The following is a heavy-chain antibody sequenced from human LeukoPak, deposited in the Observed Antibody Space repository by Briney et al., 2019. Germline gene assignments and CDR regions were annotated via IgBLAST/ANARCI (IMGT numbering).Heavy chain of an antibody. D-gene: IGHD4/OR15-4a*01. Sequence: SETLSLTCTVSGGSISSGSYYWSWIRQPAGKGLEWIGRIYTSGSTNYNPSLKSRVTISVDTSKNQFSLKLSSVTAADTAVYYCARRAGAYSHPYDYWGQGTLVTVSS. V-gene: IGHV4-61*02. J-gene: IGHJ4*02. CDR2: IYTSGST. CDR3: ARRAGAYSHPYDY. CDR1: GGSISSGSYY.